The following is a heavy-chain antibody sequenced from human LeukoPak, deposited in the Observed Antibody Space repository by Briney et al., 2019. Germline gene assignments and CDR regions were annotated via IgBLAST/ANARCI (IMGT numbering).Heavy chain of an antibody. CDR2: IKQDGSEK. CDR1: GFTFSYYW. Sequence: GGSLRLPCGAFGFTFSYYWMNWGRQAPGKGLEWVANIKQDGSEKYYVDSVRGRFTISRDNAKNSLYLQMNSLRAEDTAVYFCAWLKQSGSSWHFDYWGQGTLVTVSS. D-gene: IGHD6-13*01. V-gene: IGHV3-7*04. J-gene: IGHJ4*02. CDR3: AWLKQSGSSWHFDY.